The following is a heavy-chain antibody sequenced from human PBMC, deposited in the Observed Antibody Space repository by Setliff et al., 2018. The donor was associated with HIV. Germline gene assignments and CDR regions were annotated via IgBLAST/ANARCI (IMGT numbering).Heavy chain of an antibody. V-gene: IGHV4-61*01. CDR2: IHYTGST. D-gene: IGHD3-16*01. J-gene: IGHJ5*01. CDR3: ARTREYRFGFGLGQFDP. Sequence: SETLSLTCSVSGGSVSNVNYYWSWIRQPPGKGLEWIGYIHYTGSTTYSPSLKSRVTISVDTSKSQFSLRLTSVTAADSAVYYCARTREYRFGFGLGQFDPWGQGTLVTVSS. CDR1: GGSVSNVNYY.